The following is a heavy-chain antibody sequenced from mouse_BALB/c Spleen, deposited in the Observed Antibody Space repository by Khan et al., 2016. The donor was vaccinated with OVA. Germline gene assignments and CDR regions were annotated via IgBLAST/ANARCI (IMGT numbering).Heavy chain of an antibody. V-gene: IGHV3-2*02. CDR1: GYSITSDYA. Sequence: EVQLQESGPGLVKPSQSLSLTCTVTGYSITSDYAWNWIRQFPGNKLEWMGFISYSGKTKYNPSLKSRFSITGDTSKNQFFLQLNSVTTEDTATYYCARVYGGDFDYWGQGTSLTVSS. CDR3: ARVYGGDFDY. D-gene: IGHD1-1*01. CDR2: ISYSGKT. J-gene: IGHJ2*02.